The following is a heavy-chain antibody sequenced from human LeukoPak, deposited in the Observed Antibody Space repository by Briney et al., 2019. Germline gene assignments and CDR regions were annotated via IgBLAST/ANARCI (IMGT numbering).Heavy chain of an antibody. Sequence: PSETLSLTCTVSGGSVSSFYWSWIRQPPGKGLEWIGYIYYSGSTNYNPSLKSRVTISVDTSKNQFSLRLSSVTAADTAVYYCVRGRVRGSGSYDYWGQGTLVTVSS. D-gene: IGHD3-10*01. CDR3: VRGRVRGSGSYDY. V-gene: IGHV4-59*02. J-gene: IGHJ4*02. CDR1: GGSVSSFY. CDR2: IYYSGST.